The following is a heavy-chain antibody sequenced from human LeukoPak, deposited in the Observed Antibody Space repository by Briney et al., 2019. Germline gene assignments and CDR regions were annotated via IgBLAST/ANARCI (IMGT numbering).Heavy chain of an antibody. J-gene: IGHJ5*02. CDR3: ARDRRSSGWYWFDP. Sequence: ASQTLSLTCAISGDSVSSNSAAWNWIRQSPSRGLEWLGRTYYRSKWYDDYAVSVKSRITINPDTSKNQFSLQLNSVTPEDTAVYYCARDRRSSGWYWFDPWGQGTLVTVSS. D-gene: IGHD6-19*01. CDR1: GDSVSSNSAA. CDR2: TYYRSKWYD. V-gene: IGHV6-1*01.